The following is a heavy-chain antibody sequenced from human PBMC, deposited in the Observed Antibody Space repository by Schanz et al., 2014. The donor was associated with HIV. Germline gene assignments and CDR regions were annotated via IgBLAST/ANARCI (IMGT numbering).Heavy chain of an antibody. D-gene: IGHD3-22*01. V-gene: IGHV3-30*03. J-gene: IGHJ4*02. CDR3: ARILDYYDSSGFDY. CDR2: ISYDGSSK. Sequence: VQMLESGGGLVQPGGSLRLSCVASDFAFNHYVMSWVRQAPGKGLEWVAVISYDGSSKYYADSVQGRFTITRDNSKSTLYLQMNSLRADDTAVYYCARILDYYDSSGFDYWGQGTLVVVSS. CDR1: DFAFNHYV.